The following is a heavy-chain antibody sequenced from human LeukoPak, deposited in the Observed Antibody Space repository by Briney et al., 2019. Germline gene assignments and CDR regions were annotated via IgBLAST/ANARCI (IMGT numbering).Heavy chain of an antibody. D-gene: IGHD7-27*01. V-gene: IGHV4-4*02. J-gene: IGHJ4*02. CDR2: IYHSGST. Sequence: PSGTLSLTCGVSGDSISSTNWWSGVCQPPGKGLEWIGEIYHSGSTNYNQSFKSRLTISVAKSKNKFSLLVSPVTAAATPVYYCARGGTGHFDYWGQGTGDSVSS. CDR3: ARGGTGHFDY. CDR1: GDSISSTNW.